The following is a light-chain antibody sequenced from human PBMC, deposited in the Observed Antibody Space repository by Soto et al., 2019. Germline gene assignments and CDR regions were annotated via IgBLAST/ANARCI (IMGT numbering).Light chain of an antibody. V-gene: IGKV3-20*01. J-gene: IGKJ5*01. CDR1: QSVSSNY. Sequence: EIALTQSPGTLSLSPGERATLSCRVSQSVSSNYLAWYQQKPGQAPRLLIYGASSRATGIPDRFSGSGSGTDFTLTISRLEPEDFAVYYCQQYGSSPPITFGQGTRLEIK. CDR3: QQYGSSPPIT. CDR2: GAS.